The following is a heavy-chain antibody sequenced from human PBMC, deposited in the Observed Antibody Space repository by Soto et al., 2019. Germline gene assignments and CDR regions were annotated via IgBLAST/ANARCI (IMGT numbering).Heavy chain of an antibody. CDR1: GDSISSVYSY. CDR3: ARGRGYSYGLDP. J-gene: IGHJ5*02. CDR2: ISYSGTT. D-gene: IGHD5-12*01. V-gene: IGHV4-30-4*01. Sequence: PSETLSLTCTVSGDSISSVYSYWSWIRQPPGEGLEWIGFISYSGTTSYSPSLKSRLAISLDTSKNQFSLSLTSVTAADTAVYYCARGRGYSYGLDPWGQGTLVTVSS.